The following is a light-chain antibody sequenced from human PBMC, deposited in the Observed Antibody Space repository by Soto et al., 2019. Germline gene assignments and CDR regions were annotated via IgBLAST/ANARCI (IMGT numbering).Light chain of an antibody. V-gene: IGKV2D-29*02. CDR3: MQSTQLPPT. Sequence: DGVMTQTPLSLSVAPGRPASISCKSSQSLLHITGETFLFWYLQKPGQSPQLLIYEVSTRVSGVPDRFSGSGSGTDFTLEISRVETDDVGIYYCMQSTQLPPTFGQGTRLEIK. CDR2: EVS. CDR1: QSLLHITGETF. J-gene: IGKJ5*01.